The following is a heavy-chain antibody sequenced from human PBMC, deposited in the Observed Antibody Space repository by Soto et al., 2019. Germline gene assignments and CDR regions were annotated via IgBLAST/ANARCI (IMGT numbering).Heavy chain of an antibody. J-gene: IGHJ4*02. CDR1: GFTFSSYG. CDR2: IWYDGSNK. V-gene: IGHV3-33*01. Sequence: GESLKISCAASGFTFSSYGMHWVRQAPGKGLEWVAVIWYDGSNKYYADSVKGRFTISRDNSKNTLYLQMNSLRAEDTAVYYCARDLTGEADYWGQGTLVTVSS. CDR3: ARDLTGEADY. D-gene: IGHD7-27*01.